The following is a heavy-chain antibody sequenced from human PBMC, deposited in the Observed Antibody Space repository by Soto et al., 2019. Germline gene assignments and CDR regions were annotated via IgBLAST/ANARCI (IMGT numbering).Heavy chain of an antibody. Sequence: LSLTCTVSGASIISTTKYWGWIRQPPGRGLEWIGTISSIGSTYYNPSLEGRVTISVDTSKNQFSLKVTSVTAADTGLYYCARQDHGDYEFFFDYWGQGTLVTVSS. V-gene: IGHV4-39*01. D-gene: IGHD4-17*01. CDR3: ARQDHGDYEFFFDY. CDR2: ISSIGST. CDR1: GASIISTTKY. J-gene: IGHJ4*02.